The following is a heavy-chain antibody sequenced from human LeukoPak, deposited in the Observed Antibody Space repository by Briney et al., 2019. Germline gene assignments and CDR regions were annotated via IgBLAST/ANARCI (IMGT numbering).Heavy chain of an antibody. CDR3: SRSHDYGGLYFYYYMDV. J-gene: IGHJ6*03. CDR1: GGSISSRSDD. V-gene: IGHV4-39*01. D-gene: IGHD4-23*01. Sequence: SETLSLTCTVSGGSISSRSDDWGWIRQPPGKGLEWMGNLDSSGSTYYNPSLKSRVTISVGTSKNQFSLNLRSVTAADTAIYFCSRSHDYGGLYFYYYMDVWGKGTTVTVSS. CDR2: LDSSGST.